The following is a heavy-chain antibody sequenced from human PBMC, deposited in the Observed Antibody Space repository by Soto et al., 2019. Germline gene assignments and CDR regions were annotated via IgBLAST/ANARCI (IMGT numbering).Heavy chain of an antibody. CDR1: GFIFSTHW. Sequence: EVQLVESGGGLVQPGGSLRLSCAASGFIFSTHWMTWARQGPGKGLEWLATIKPDAGGAYYADSVKGRFTISGDNAKNSLYLQMNCLRDDDPAVYYCANDGGWHFGYWGQGTLVTVSS. V-gene: IGHV3-7*01. J-gene: IGHJ4*01. D-gene: IGHD6-19*01. CDR2: IKPDAGGA. CDR3: ANDGGWHFGY.